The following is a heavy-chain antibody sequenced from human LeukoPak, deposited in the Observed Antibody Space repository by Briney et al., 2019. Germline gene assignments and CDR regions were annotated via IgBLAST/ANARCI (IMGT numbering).Heavy chain of an antibody. CDR2: IYYSGST. Sequence: PSETLSLTCTVSGGSISSSSYYWGWIRQPPGKGLEWIGSIYYSGSTYYNPSLKSRVTISVDTPKNQFSLKLSSVTAADTAVYYCASPYYYDSSGSLYYFDYWGQGTLVTVSS. V-gene: IGHV4-39*01. D-gene: IGHD3-22*01. CDR3: ASPYYYDSSGSLYYFDY. CDR1: GGSISSSSYY. J-gene: IGHJ4*02.